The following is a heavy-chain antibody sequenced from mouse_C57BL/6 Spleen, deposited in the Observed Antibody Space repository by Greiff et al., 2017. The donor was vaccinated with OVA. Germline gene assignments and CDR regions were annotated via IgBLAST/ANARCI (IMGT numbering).Heavy chain of an antibody. CDR1: GFTFSDYG. D-gene: IGHD1-1*01. CDR3: ARRSNYYGSSYEAMDY. CDR2: ISSGSSTI. J-gene: IGHJ4*01. V-gene: IGHV5-17*01. Sequence: EVQGVESGGGLVKPGGSLKLSCAASGFTFSDYGMHWVRQAPVKGLEWVAYISSGSSTIYYADTVKGRFTISRDNAKNTLFLQMTSLRSEDTAMYYCARRSNYYGSSYEAMDYWGQGTSVTVAS.